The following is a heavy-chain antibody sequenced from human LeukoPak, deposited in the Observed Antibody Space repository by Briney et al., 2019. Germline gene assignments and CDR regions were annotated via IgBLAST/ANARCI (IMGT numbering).Heavy chain of an antibody. D-gene: IGHD5-18*01. J-gene: IGHJ4*02. CDR2: IYYSGST. CDR3: VRHRYSYGSYYFDY. CDR1: GGSISSYY. V-gene: IGHV4-59*08. Sequence: SETLSLTCTVSGGSISSYYWSWIRQPPGKGLEWIGYIYYSGSTNHNPSLKSRVTMSVDTSKNQFSLKLSSVTAADTAVYYCVRHRYSYGSYYFDYWGQGTPVTVSS.